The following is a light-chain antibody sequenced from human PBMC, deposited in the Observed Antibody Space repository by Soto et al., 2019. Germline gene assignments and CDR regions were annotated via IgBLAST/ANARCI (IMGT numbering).Light chain of an antibody. Sequence: EKVMTQSPATLSVSPGERATLSCGASQNVKSRLAWYQQKPGQAPRLLIYDAFTRATGIPARFSGSASGTEFTLTISSLQSEDSAIYYCQQYDDWPLTLGGGTKVEIK. V-gene: IGKV3-15*01. CDR1: QNVKSR. J-gene: IGKJ4*01. CDR2: DAF. CDR3: QQYDDWPLT.